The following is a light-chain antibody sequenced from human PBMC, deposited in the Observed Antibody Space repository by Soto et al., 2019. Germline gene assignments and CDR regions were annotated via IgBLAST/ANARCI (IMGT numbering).Light chain of an antibody. CDR2: DAS. Sequence: EIVLTQSPATLSLSPGERATLSCRASQSVSRYLAWYQQRPGQAPRLLIYDASNRATGIPARFSGSGSETDFTLTISRLEPEDSAVYYCQQRNNWPLTFGQGTKLEIK. V-gene: IGKV3-11*01. CDR3: QQRNNWPLT. J-gene: IGKJ2*01. CDR1: QSVSRY.